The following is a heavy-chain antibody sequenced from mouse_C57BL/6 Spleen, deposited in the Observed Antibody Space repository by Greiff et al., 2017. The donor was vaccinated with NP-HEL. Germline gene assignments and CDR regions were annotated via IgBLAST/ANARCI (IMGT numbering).Heavy chain of an antibody. CDR2: IDPSDSYT. CDR3: ARDDGSSPFDY. D-gene: IGHD1-1*01. J-gene: IGHJ2*01. V-gene: IGHV1-59*01. CDR1: GYTFTSYW. Sequence: QVQLQQPGAELVRPGTSVKLSCKASGYTFTSYWMHWVKQRPGQGLEWIGVIDPSDSYTNYNQKFKGKATLTVDTSSSTAYMQLSSLTSEDSAVYYCARDDGSSPFDYWGQGTTLTVSS.